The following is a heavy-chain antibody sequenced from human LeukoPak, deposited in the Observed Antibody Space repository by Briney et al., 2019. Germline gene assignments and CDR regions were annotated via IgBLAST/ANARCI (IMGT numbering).Heavy chain of an antibody. V-gene: IGHV1-2*02. CDR3: AREVNTNNWFDP. J-gene: IGHJ5*02. CDR2: INPNSGGT. CDR1: GYTFTGYY. D-gene: IGHD3-22*01. Sequence: ASVKVSCKASGYTFTGYYMHWVRQAPGQGLERMGWINPNSGGTNYAQKFQGRVTMTRDTSISTAYMELSRLRSDDTAVYYCAREVNTNNWFDPWGQGTLVTVSS.